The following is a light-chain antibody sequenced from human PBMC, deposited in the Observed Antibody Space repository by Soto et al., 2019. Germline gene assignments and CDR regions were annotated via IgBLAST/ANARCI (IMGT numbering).Light chain of an antibody. CDR2: DAS. CDR1: QDIINF. CDR3: QQYDNLPPLT. V-gene: IGKV1-33*01. J-gene: IGKJ4*01. Sequence: DIQMTQSTSSLSASVGDRVTITCQASQDIINFLNWYQQKPEKAPKLLIYDASNLETGVPSRFSGSGSGTDFTFTISSLQPEDIATYYCQQYDNLPPLTFGGGTKVDIK.